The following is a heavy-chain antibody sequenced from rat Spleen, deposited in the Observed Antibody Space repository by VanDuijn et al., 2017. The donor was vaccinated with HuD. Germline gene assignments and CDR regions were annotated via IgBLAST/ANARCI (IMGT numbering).Heavy chain of an antibody. CDR3: ARRHYGYTDYFDY. D-gene: IGHD1-9*01. CDR1: GFTFSNYN. V-gene: IGHV5-29*01. Sequence: EVQLVESGGGLVRPERSLKLSCAASGFTFSNYNMAWVRQAPTKGLEWVATISYDGSNTYYRDSVKGRFTISRDNAKSTLSLQMDSLRSEDTATYYCARRHYGYTDYFDYWGQGVMVTVSS. J-gene: IGHJ2*01. CDR2: ISYDGSNT.